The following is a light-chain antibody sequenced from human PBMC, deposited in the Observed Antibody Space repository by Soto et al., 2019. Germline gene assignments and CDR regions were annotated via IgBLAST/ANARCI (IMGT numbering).Light chain of an antibody. CDR3: QQYGSSPAVT. CDR1: QSVSSSY. J-gene: IGKJ4*01. Sequence: EIVLTQSPGTLSLSPGERGTLSCRASQSVSSSYLAWYQQKPGQAPRLLIYGASSRATGIPDRFSGSGSGTDFTLTISRLVPEDFAVYYCQQYGSSPAVTFGGGTKVEIQ. V-gene: IGKV3-20*01. CDR2: GAS.